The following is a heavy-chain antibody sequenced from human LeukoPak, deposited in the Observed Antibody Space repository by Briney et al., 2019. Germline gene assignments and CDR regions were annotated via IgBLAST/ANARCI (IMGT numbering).Heavy chain of an antibody. CDR2: INPNSGGT. Sequence: GASVKVSCKASGYTFTGYYMHWVRQAPGQGLEGMGWINPNSGGTNYAQKSQGRVTITRDTSISTAYMELSRLRSDDTAVYYCARDNTPITIFGVVPDYWGQGTLVTVSS. CDR3: ARDNTPITIFGVVPDY. CDR1: GYTFTGYY. D-gene: IGHD3-3*01. V-gene: IGHV1-2*02. J-gene: IGHJ4*02.